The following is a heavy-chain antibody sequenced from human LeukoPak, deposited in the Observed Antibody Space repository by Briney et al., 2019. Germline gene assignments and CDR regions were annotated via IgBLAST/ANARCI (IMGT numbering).Heavy chain of an antibody. V-gene: IGHV3-15*01. J-gene: IGHJ4*02. D-gene: IGHD3-22*01. CDR2: IKSRSDGGTI. CDR3: TTTHNYFNSRAYFTSRDY. Sequence: GGSLRLSCAASGLSFSEAGLTWIRQAPGGRLEWVGRIKSRSDGGTIDYAALVKGIFTISRDDSKATFYLQMSSLKTEDTAVYYCTTTHNYFNSRAYFTSRDYWGQGTLVTVSS. CDR1: GLSFSEAG.